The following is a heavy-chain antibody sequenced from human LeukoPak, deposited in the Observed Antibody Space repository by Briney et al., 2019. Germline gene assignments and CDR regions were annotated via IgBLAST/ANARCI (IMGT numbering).Heavy chain of an antibody. J-gene: IGHJ4*02. V-gene: IGHV5-51*01. CDR1: GYSFTTYW. D-gene: IGHD5-18*01. CDR3: ARGPDQYNFDY. Sequence: GESLKISCKGSGYSFTTYWIGWVRQMPGKGLESMGIIYPSDSDTKYSPSFQGQVIISADKSISTAYLQWNSLEASDTAVYFCARGPDQYNFDYWGQGTLVTVSS. CDR2: IYPSDSDT.